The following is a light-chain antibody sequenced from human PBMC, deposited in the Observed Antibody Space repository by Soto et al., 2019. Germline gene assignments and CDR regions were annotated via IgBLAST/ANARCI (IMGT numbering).Light chain of an antibody. V-gene: IGKV3-20*01. CDR3: QQYGTSEII. J-gene: IGKJ5*01. CDR1: QSLANSF. Sequence: EFVLTQSPGTLSLSPGDRATLSCRASQSLANSFIAWYQQKPGQAPRLLIYDTSSRASGIPDRFSGSGSGTDFTLTISRLETEDFAVFYCQQYGTSEIIFGQGTRLEI. CDR2: DTS.